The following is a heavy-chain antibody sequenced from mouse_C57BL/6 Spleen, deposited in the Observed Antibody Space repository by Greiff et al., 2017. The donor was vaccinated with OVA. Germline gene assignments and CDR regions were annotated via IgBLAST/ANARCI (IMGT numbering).Heavy chain of an antibody. CDR1: GYTFTSYD. J-gene: IGHJ4*01. V-gene: IGHV1-85*01. Sequence: VQLQQSGPELVKPGASVKLSCKASGYTFTSYDINWVKQRPGQGLEWIGWIYPRDGSTEYNEKFKGKATLTVDTSSSTAYMELHSLTSEDSAVYFCAREDYSWGQGTSVTVSS. CDR3: AREDYS. CDR2: IYPRDGST.